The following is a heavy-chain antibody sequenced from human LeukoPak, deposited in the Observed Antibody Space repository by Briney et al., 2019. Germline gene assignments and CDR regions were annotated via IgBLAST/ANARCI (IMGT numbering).Heavy chain of an antibody. Sequence: PSETLSLTCTVSGYSISSGYCWGWIRQPPGKGLEWIGSIYHSGSTYYNPSLKSRVTISVDTSKNQFSLKLSSVTAADTAVYYCATRGWGWGGGGSSDYWGQGTLVTVSS. J-gene: IGHJ4*02. CDR2: IYHSGST. D-gene: IGHD3-16*01. CDR3: ATRGWGWGGGGSSDY. CDR1: GYSISSGYC. V-gene: IGHV4-38-2*02.